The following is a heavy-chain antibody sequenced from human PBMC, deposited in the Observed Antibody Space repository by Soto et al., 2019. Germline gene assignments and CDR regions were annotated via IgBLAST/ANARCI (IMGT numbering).Heavy chain of an antibody. D-gene: IGHD1-7*01. V-gene: IGHV3-23*01. CDR2: ISQSAGGNT. Sequence: GGSLRLSCAASGFNFRAYGMMWVRQAPGKGLEWVSAISQSAGGNTYYADSVKGRFTISRDDSTNTLYLQMDSLRPEDTAQYYCAGWNYDYWGQGTQVTVSS. J-gene: IGHJ4*02. CDR3: AGWNYDY. CDR1: GFNFRAYG.